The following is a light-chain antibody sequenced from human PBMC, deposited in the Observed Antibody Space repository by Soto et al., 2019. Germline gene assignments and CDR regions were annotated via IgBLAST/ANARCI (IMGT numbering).Light chain of an antibody. Sequence: VLTQSPGTLSLSPGERATLSCRASQSVSSSYLAWYQQKPGQAPRLLIYGASSRATDIPDRFSGSGSGTDFTLTISRLEPEDFAVYYCQQYGSSPWTFGQGTKVDIK. CDR3: QQYGSSPWT. J-gene: IGKJ1*01. CDR1: QSVSSSY. V-gene: IGKV3-20*01. CDR2: GAS.